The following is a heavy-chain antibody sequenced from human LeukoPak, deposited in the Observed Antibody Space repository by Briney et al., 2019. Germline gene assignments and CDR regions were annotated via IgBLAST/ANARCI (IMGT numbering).Heavy chain of an antibody. D-gene: IGHD6-13*01. Sequence: GGSLRLSCAASGFTFSSYAMSWVRQATGKGLEWVSAISGSGGSTYYADSVKGRFTISRDNSKNTLYLQMNSLRAEDTAVYYCASGSSWPNNWFDPWGQGTLVTVSS. V-gene: IGHV3-23*01. CDR3: ASGSSWPNNWFDP. J-gene: IGHJ5*02. CDR2: ISGSGGST. CDR1: GFTFSSYA.